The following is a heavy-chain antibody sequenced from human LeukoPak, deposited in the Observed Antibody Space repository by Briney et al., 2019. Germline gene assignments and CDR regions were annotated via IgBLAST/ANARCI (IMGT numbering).Heavy chain of an antibody. J-gene: IGHJ4*02. Sequence: PSETLSLTCTVSGGSFSSGSYYWSWIRQPPGKGLEWIGYIYYSGSTNYNPSLKSRVTTSVDTSKNQFSLKLSSVTAADTAVYYCASGETRHYDILTGHFDYWGQGTLVTVSS. CDR1: GGSFSSGSYY. D-gene: IGHD3-9*01. V-gene: IGHV4-61*01. CDR3: ASGETRHYDILTGHFDY. CDR2: IYYSGST.